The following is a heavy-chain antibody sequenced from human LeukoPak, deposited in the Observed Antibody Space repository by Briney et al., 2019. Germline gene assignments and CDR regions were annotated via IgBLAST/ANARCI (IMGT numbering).Heavy chain of an antibody. CDR3: ARMVRERHSFDI. CDR1: GGSFSAFY. Sequence: SETLSLTCAVYGGSFSAFYWSWIRRPPGKKLEWIREINHSGSTNQNPSLKSRVTMSVDTSNHRFSLRLRSVTAADTAVYYCARMVRERHSFDIWGRGTMVTVSS. CDR2: INHSGST. J-gene: IGHJ3*02. V-gene: IGHV4-34*01. D-gene: IGHD3-10*01.